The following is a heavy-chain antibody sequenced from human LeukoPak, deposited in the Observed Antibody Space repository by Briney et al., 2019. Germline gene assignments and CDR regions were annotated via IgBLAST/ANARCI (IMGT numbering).Heavy chain of an antibody. CDR1: GFTVSSNY. J-gene: IGHJ4*02. D-gene: IGHD2-21*01. CDR3: ARDPYSCGYFHY. V-gene: IGHV3-66*01. CDR2: TYYGDNT. Sequence: QPGGSLGLSCAASGFTVSSNYMNWVRQAPGKGLEWISITYYGDNTYYADSVKGRFTASRDNSKNTLYLQMYSLRAEDTAVYYCARDPYSCGYFHYWGQGTLVTVSS.